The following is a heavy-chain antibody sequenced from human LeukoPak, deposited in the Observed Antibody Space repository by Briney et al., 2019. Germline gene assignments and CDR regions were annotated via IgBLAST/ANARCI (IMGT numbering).Heavy chain of an antibody. V-gene: IGHV1-69*04. CDR1: GGTFSENS. J-gene: IGHJ6*02. Sequence: SVKVSCKASGGTFSENSISWVRQAPGQGLEWMGRIIPILGIANYAQKFQGRVTITADKSTSTAYMELSSLRSEDTAVYYCARVVPAAGTYYYYYGMDVWGQGTTVTVSS. D-gene: IGHD2-2*01. CDR2: IIPILGIA. CDR3: ARVVPAAGTYYYYYGMDV.